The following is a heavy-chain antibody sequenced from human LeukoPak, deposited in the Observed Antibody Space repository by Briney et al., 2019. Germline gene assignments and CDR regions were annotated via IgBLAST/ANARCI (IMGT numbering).Heavy chain of an antibody. CDR3: AKSGSGWSGPYYFDY. Sequence: GGSLRLSCAASGFTFSSYSMNWVRQAPGKGLEWVSSISSSSSYIYYADSVKGRFTISRDSAKNSLYLEMNSLRAEDTAVYYCAKSGSGWSGPYYFDYWGQGTLVTVSS. CDR1: GFTFSSYS. J-gene: IGHJ4*02. CDR2: ISSSSSYI. D-gene: IGHD6-19*01. V-gene: IGHV3-21*04.